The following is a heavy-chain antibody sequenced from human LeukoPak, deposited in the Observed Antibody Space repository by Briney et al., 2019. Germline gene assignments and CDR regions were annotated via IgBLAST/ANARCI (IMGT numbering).Heavy chain of an antibody. CDR2: IKEDGSER. J-gene: IGHJ5*02. CDR1: AFIFSGHW. V-gene: IGHV3-7*01. D-gene: IGHD2-2*01. CDR3: ASDREYCSSTSCYLYPYNWFDP. Sequence: GGSLRLSCEGSAFIFSGHWMNWVRQTPGKGLEWVASIKEDGSERQYVDSVKGRFSISRDNAKNTLYLQMNSLRAEDTAVYYCASDREYCSSTSCYLYPYNWFDPWGQGTLVTVSS.